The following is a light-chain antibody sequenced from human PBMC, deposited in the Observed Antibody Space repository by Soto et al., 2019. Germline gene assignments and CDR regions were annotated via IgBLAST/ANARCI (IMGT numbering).Light chain of an antibody. V-gene: IGKV1-5*01. CDR2: DAS. Sequence: DIQMTQSPSTLSGSVGDRVTITCRASQTISSWLAWYQQKPGKAPKLLIYDASSLESGVPSRFSGSGSGTEFTLTISSLQPDDFATYYCQQYNSYWTLGQGTKVDI. CDR1: QTISSW. CDR3: QQYNSYWT. J-gene: IGKJ1*01.